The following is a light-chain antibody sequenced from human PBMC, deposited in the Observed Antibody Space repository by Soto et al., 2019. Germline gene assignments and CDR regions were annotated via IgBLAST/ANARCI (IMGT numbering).Light chain of an antibody. V-gene: IGLV2-14*01. Sequence: QSALTRPASVSGSPGQSIAISCTGTSSDVGAYNYVSWYQQHPGKAPKLIIYDVTSRPSGVSDRFSGSKSGSTASLTISGLQAEDEADYYCSSYTDRSTPYVVFGGGTKLTVL. CDR2: DVT. CDR3: SSYTDRSTPYVV. CDR1: SSDVGAYNY. J-gene: IGLJ2*01.